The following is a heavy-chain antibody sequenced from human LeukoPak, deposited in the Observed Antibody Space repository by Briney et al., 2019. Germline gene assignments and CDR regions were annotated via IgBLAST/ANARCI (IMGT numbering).Heavy chain of an antibody. CDR3: ARDGRTWVV. J-gene: IGHJ6*04. CDR1: GGSISSYY. CDR2: IYTSGST. Sequence: SETLSLTCTVSGGSISSYYWSWIWQPPGKGLEWIGYIYTSGSTNYNPSLKSRVTISADTSKNQFSLKLSSVTAADTAVYYCARDGRTWVVWGKGTTVTVSS. D-gene: IGHD2-15*01. V-gene: IGHV4-59*01.